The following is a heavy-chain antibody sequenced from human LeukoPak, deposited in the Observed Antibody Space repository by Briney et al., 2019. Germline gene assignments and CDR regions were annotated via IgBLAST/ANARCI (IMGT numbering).Heavy chain of an antibody. J-gene: IGHJ3*02. Sequence: GSLRLSCAASGFTFSSYEMNWVRQAPGKGLEWVSYISSSGSTIYYADSVKGRFTISRDNSKNTLYLQMNSLRAEDTAVYSCARLLAGSGYARDAFDIWGQGTMTVSS. CDR1: GFTFSSYE. D-gene: IGHD3-22*01. CDR2: ISSSGSTI. CDR3: ARLLAGSGYARDAFDI. V-gene: IGHV3-48*03.